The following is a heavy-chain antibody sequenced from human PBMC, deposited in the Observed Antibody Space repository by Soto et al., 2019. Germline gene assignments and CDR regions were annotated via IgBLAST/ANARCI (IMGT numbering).Heavy chain of an antibody. J-gene: IGHJ5*02. CDR1: GGTFSSYA. Sequence: SVKVSCKASGGTFSSYAISWVRQAPGQGLEWMGGIIPIFGTANYAQKFQGRGTITADESTGTAYMELSSLRSEDTAVYYCARASIGVAGTEVGWFDPWGQGTLVTVSS. V-gene: IGHV1-69*13. CDR2: IIPIFGTA. CDR3: ARASIGVAGTEVGWFDP. D-gene: IGHD6-19*01.